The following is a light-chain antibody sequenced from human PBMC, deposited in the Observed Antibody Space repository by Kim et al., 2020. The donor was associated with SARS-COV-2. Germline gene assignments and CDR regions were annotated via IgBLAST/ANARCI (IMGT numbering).Light chain of an antibody. V-gene: IGKV3-11*01. CDR1: QSVGSY. J-gene: IGKJ4*01. Sequence: PATLSLSPGERAPLSCRASQSVGSYLAWYQHKPGQAPRLLIYDASNRATGIPARFSGSGSGTDFILTITNLEPEDFAVYYCQQRSYWVTYGGGTKVNIK. CDR2: DAS. CDR3: QQRSYWVT.